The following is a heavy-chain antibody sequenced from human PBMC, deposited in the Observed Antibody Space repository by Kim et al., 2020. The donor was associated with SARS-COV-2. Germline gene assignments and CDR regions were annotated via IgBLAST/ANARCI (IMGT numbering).Heavy chain of an antibody. CDR1: GFTFSSYS. V-gene: IGHV3-21*01. CDR3: ARDVFDIVVVVAAHGDYGDTHDAFDI. J-gene: IGHJ3*02. Sequence: GGSLRLSCAASGFTFSSYSMNWVRQAPGKGLEWVSSISSSSSYIYYADSVKGRFTISRDNAKNSLYLQMNSLRAEDTAVYYCARDVFDIVVVVAAHGDYGDTHDAFDIWGQGTMVTVSS. CDR2: ISSSSSYI. D-gene: IGHD2-15*01.